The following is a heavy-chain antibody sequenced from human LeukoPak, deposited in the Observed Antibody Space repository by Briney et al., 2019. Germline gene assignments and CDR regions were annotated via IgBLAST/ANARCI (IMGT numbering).Heavy chain of an antibody. J-gene: IGHJ4*02. V-gene: IGHV3-23*01. Sequence: GGSLRLSCAASGFTFSSYAMSWVRQAPGKGLEWVSAISGSGGSTYYADSVKGRFTISRDNSKNTLYLQMNSLRAEDTAVYYCARQVEMATIILGYFDYWGQGTLVTVSS. CDR3: ARQVEMATIILGYFDY. D-gene: IGHD5-24*01. CDR2: ISGSGGST. CDR1: GFTFSSYA.